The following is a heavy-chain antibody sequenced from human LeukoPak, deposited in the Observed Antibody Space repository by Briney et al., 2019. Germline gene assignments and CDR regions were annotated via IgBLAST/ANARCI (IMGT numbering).Heavy chain of an antibody. V-gene: IGHV1-46*01. CDR2: INPSGGST. CDR3: ARVVTDNSAEGNYFDY. Sequence: ASVKVSCKASLYTFTNYYMHWVRPAPGQGLEWMGIINPSGGSTSYAQKFQGRVTMTRDTSTSTVYMELSSLRSEDTAVYYCARVVTDNSAEGNYFDYWGQGTLVTVSS. D-gene: IGHD3-22*01. J-gene: IGHJ4*02. CDR1: LYTFTNYY.